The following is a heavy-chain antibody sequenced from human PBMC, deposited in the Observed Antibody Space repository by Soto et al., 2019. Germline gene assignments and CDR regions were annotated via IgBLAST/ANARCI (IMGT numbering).Heavy chain of an antibody. V-gene: IGHV1-18*01. CDR1: GYGFTTYG. J-gene: IGHJ4*02. CDR3: ARGRYGDY. CDR2: FSANNGNT. D-gene: IGHD1-1*01. Sequence: QVHLVQSGAEVKKPGASVKVSCKGSGYGFTTYGITWLRQAPGQGLEWMAWFSANNGNTNYAQKLQGRVTVTRDTATRTAYMELRSLITDDTAVYYCARGRYGDYWGQGALVTVSS.